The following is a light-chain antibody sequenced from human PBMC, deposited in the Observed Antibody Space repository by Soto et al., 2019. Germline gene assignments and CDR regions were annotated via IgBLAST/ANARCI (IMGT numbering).Light chain of an antibody. V-gene: IGLV2-14*01. J-gene: IGLJ2*01. CDR2: AVN. CDR1: NSDIGGYNY. CDR3: ISYTNTGTYVV. Sequence: QSALTQPASVSGSPGQSITISCTGTNSDIGGYNYVSWYQQRPGEAPKLMIYAVNDRPSGVSDRFSGSKSDNTASLTISGLRAEDEADYFCISYTNTGTYVVSGAGTKLTVL.